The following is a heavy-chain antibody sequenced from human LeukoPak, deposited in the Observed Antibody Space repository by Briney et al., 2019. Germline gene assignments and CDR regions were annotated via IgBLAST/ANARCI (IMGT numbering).Heavy chain of an antibody. V-gene: IGHV3-49*04. CDR1: GFTFGDYG. D-gene: IGHD3-10*01. J-gene: IGHJ3*01. Sequence: PGRSLRLSCTASGFTFGDYGFSWVRQAPGKGLQWVTFIRSKIHSGAPEYAASVKGRFTVSRDDSKSIAYLQIDSLKTEDTAVYYCTRARYYGLARYYSDAFDVWGQGTLITVSS. CDR2: IRSKIHSGAP. CDR3: TRARYYGLARYYSDAFDV.